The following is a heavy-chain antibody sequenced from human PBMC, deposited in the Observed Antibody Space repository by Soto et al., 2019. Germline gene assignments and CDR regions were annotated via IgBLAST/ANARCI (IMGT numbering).Heavy chain of an antibody. Sequence: ASVKVSCKASGYTFTSYDINWVRQATGQGLEWMGWMNPNSGNTGYAQKFQGRVTMTRNTSISTAYMELSSLRSEDTAVYYCAKEDGSGSFTPFYYYYYMDVWGKGTTVTVPS. CDR3: AKEDGSGSFTPFYYYYYMDV. D-gene: IGHD3-10*01. CDR1: GYTFTSYD. J-gene: IGHJ6*03. CDR2: MNPNSGNT. V-gene: IGHV1-8*01.